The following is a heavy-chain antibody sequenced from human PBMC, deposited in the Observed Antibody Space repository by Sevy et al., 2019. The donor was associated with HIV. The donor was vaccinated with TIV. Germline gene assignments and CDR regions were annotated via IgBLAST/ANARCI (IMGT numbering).Heavy chain of an antibody. Sequence: GGSLRLSCAASGFAFYEYSMSWIRQAPGKGLEWVATLSFGCGKINYAESVKGRLTISRDNSKNSFYLQMDNLRVEDTALYYCAREGCSRPHDYWGQGTRVTVSS. CDR2: LSFGCGKI. V-gene: IGHV3-23*01. CDR1: GFAFYEYS. J-gene: IGHJ4*02. D-gene: IGHD2-8*01. CDR3: AREGCSRPHDY.